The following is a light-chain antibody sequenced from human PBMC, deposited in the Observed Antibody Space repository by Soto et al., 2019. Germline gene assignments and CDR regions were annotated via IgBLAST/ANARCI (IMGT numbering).Light chain of an antibody. J-gene: IGKJ1*01. Sequence: DIQITKSPSTLSASVGGRVPITCRASQSISSWLAWYQQKPGKAPKFLIYDASNLESGVPSRFRASGPGTEFTLTISSLQPDDFAAYYCQQYSIYWTFSQGTK. CDR2: DAS. V-gene: IGKV1-5*01. CDR3: QQYSIYWT. CDR1: QSISSW.